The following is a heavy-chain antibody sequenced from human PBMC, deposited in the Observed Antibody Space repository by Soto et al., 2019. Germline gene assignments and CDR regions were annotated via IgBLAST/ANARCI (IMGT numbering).Heavy chain of an antibody. J-gene: IGHJ4*02. D-gene: IGHD5-12*01. CDR2: ISPSGSST. CDR3: ERGNTGYWNFDD. V-gene: IGHV3-74*01. Sequence: GWSLILSCAASGFAVSSYWMHWVHQAPGQGLVWVSRISPSGSSTYYADSVRGRLTISTDTAKNTLYLQINSLGAEDTTVYYYERGNTGYWNFDDWGRGTLVTVSS. CDR1: GFAVSSYW.